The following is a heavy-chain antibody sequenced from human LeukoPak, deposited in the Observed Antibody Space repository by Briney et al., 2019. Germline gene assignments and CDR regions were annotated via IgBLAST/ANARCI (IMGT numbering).Heavy chain of an antibody. CDR1: GGSFSGYY. Sequence: SETLSLTCAVYGGSFSGYYWSWIRQPPGKGLKWIGEINHSGSTNYNPSLKSRVTISVDTSKNQFSLKLSSVTAADTAVYYCARGYRFSYGSGSPVFDYWGQGTLVTVSS. V-gene: IGHV4-34*01. J-gene: IGHJ4*02. CDR2: INHSGST. D-gene: IGHD3-10*01. CDR3: ARGYRFSYGSGSPVFDY.